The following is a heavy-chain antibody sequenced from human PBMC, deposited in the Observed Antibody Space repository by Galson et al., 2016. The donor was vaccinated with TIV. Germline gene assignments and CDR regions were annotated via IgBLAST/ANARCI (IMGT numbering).Heavy chain of an antibody. CDR2: AIPLFGTT. V-gene: IGHV1-69*13. CDR3: ARDYVLGMSGYYQYGMDV. CDR1: GGIFSSYT. D-gene: IGHD3-16*01. Sequence: SVKVSCKASGGIFSSYTVNWVRQAPGQGLEWMGGAIPLFGTTNNAQKFQGRVTITADESTTTAHMELRSLRSEDTAMYYCARDYVLGMSGYYQYGMDVWGQGTTVTVSS. J-gene: IGHJ6*02.